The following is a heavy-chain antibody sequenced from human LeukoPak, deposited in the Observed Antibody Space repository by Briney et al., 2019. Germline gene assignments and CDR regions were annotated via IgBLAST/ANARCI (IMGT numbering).Heavy chain of an antibody. CDR2: IWYDGSNK. Sequence: GGSLRLSCAASGFTFSSYGMHWVRQAPGKGLERVAVIWYDGSNKYYADSVKGRFTISRDNSKNTLYLQMNSLRAEDTAVYYCARDRCSSTSCYIDYWGQGTLVTVSS. J-gene: IGHJ4*02. CDR1: GFTFSSYG. CDR3: ARDRCSSTSCYIDY. V-gene: IGHV3-33*01. D-gene: IGHD2-2*01.